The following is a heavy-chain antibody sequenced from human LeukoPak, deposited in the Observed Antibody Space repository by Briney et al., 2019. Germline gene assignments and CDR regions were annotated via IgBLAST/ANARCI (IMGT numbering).Heavy chain of an antibody. D-gene: IGHD6-19*01. J-gene: IGHJ4*02. V-gene: IGHV4-59*08. CDR2: IYYSGST. CDR3: ARAVSGRFDY. CDR1: GGSLSPYH. Sequence: PSETLSLTCTVSGGSLSPYHWGWIRQPPGKGLEWTGYIYYSGSTNYNPSLKSRVTISVDTSKDQFSLKLSSVTAADTAIYYCARAVSGRFDYWGQGTLVTVSS.